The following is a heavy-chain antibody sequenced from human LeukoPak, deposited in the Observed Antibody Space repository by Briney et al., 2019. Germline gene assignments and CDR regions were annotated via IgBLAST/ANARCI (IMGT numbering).Heavy chain of an antibody. Sequence: QAGGSLRLSCAVSGFTFTTYWMSWVRQAPGKGLEWVANINQDGSEKYYVASVKGRFSISRDNAKNSLYLQMNSLRAEDTAVYYCARVNWLRFDYWGQGTLVTVSS. J-gene: IGHJ4*02. V-gene: IGHV3-7*04. CDR3: ARVNWLRFDY. D-gene: IGHD3-9*01. CDR2: INQDGSEK. CDR1: GFTFTTYW.